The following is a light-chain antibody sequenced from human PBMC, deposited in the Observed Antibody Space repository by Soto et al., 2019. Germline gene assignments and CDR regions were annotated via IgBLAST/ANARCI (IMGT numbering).Light chain of an antibody. Sequence: DIPMTQSPSSLSASVGDRVTITCRASQSISSYLYWYQQNPAKAPKRLIYAASSLQSGVASRFSGSGSGTNFTPTISSLQPEDVVAYYCQQRYSTPWTFGQGTKVEIK. J-gene: IGKJ1*01. CDR3: QQRYSTPWT. CDR2: AAS. CDR1: QSISSY. V-gene: IGKV1-39*01.